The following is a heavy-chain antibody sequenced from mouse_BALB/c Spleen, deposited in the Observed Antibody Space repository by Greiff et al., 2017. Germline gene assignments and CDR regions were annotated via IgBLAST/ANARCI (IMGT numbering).Heavy chain of an antibody. J-gene: IGHJ2*01. Sequence: EVQGVESGGDLVKPGGSLKLSCAASGFTFSSYGMSWVRQTPDKRLEWVATISSGGSYTYYPDSVKGRFTISRDNAKNTLYLQMSSLKSEDTAMYYCARNPSITTVVLDYWGQGTTLTVSS. CDR1: GFTFSSYG. D-gene: IGHD1-1*01. CDR2: ISSGGSYT. V-gene: IGHV5-6*01. CDR3: ARNPSITTVVLDY.